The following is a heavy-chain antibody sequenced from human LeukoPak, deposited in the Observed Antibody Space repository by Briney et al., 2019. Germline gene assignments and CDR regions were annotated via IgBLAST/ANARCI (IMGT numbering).Heavy chain of an antibody. V-gene: IGHV3-72*01. Sequence: PGGSLRLSCAASGFTFSDYYMDWVRQASGKGLEWVGRTRNKANSYTTEYAASVKGRFTISRDDSKKSLYLQMNSLKTEDTAVYYCARGLGAHPFDRWFDPWGQGTLVTVSS. J-gene: IGHJ5*02. D-gene: IGHD1-26*01. CDR2: TRNKANSYTT. CDR1: GFTFSDYY. CDR3: ARGLGAHPFDRWFDP.